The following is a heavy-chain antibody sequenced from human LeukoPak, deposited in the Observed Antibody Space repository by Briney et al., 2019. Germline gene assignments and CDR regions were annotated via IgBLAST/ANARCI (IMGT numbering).Heavy chain of an antibody. J-gene: IGHJ6*03. D-gene: IGHD3-10*01. CDR3: AKGFMARGRNYYMDV. CDR1: GFTFSSYG. V-gene: IGHV3-33*06. Sequence: GGSLRLSCAASGFTFSSYGMHWVRQAPGKGLEWVAVIWYDGSNKYYADSVKGRFTISRDNSKNTLYLQMNSLRAEDTAVYYCAKGFMARGRNYYMDVWGKGTTVTVSS. CDR2: IWYDGSNK.